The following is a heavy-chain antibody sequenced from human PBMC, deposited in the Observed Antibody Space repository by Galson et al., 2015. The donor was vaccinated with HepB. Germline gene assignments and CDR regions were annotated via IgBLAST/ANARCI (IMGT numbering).Heavy chain of an antibody. J-gene: IGHJ1*01. V-gene: IGHV4-34*01. Sequence: ETLSLTCAVYGGSFSGYYWSWIRQPPGKGLEWIGEINHSGSTNYNPSLKSRVTISVDTSKNQFSLKLSSVTAADTAVYYCARGRLAARPKARPSEYFQHWGQGTLVTVSS. CDR2: INHSGST. CDR3: ARGRLAARPKARPSEYFQH. CDR1: GGSFSGYY. D-gene: IGHD6-6*01.